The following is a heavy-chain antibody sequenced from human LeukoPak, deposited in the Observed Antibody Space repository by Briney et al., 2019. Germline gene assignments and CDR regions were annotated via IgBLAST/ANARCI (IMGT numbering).Heavy chain of an antibody. CDR3: ARHDGRSGGTMGALDS. CDR1: GGSISSGSHH. V-gene: IGHV4-39*01. J-gene: IGHJ4*02. D-gene: IGHD4-23*01. CDR2: IYDSRTI. Sequence: YPSETLSLTCTVSGGSISSGSHHWGWFRQSPGKGLEWIGSIYDSRTICYNPSLNSRVTISAVTSKNQFSLQLNSVTAADTAVYYCARHDGRSGGTMGALDSWGQGSLVTVSS.